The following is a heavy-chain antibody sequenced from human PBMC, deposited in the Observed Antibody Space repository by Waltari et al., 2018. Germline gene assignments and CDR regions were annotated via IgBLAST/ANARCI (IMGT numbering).Heavy chain of an antibody. CDR2: IYYSGST. V-gene: IGHV4-59*01. J-gene: IGHJ5*02. CDR1: GGSISSYY. Sequence: QVQLQESGPGLVKPSETLSLTCTVSGGSISSYYWSWIRQPPGKGLEWIGYIYYSGSTNYNPFLKSRVTISVDTSKNQFSLKLSSVTAADTAVYYCARGWTDCSGGSCYWGWFDPWGQGTLVTVSS. D-gene: IGHD2-15*01. CDR3: ARGWTDCSGGSCYWGWFDP.